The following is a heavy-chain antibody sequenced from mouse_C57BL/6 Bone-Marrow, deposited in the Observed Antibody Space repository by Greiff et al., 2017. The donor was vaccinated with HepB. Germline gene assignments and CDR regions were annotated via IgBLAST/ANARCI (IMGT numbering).Heavy chain of an antibody. CDR1: GFTFSSYA. J-gene: IGHJ1*03. D-gene: IGHD1-1*01. Sequence: EVKLQESGGGLVKPGGSLKLSCAASGFTFSSYAMSWVRQTPEKRLEWVATISDGGSYTYYPDNVKGRFTISRDNAKNNLYLQMSHLKSEDTAMYYCARDPPYYGSSHWYFDVWGTGTTVTVSS. CDR2: ISDGGSYT. V-gene: IGHV5-4*01. CDR3: ARDPPYYGSSHWYFDV.